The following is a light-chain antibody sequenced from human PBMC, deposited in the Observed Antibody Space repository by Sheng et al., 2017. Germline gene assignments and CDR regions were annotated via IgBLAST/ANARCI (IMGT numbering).Light chain of an antibody. J-gene: IGKJ4*01. V-gene: IGKV3-15*01. CDR2: GIS. CDR1: QSISIT. Sequence: EIVMTQSPATLSVSPGERAALSCRASQSISITLAWYQQKPGQAPRLLIYGISTRATGIPARFSGSGSGTEFTLTISSLQSEDFAVYYCQQYYSWPLTFGGGTKVEIK. CDR3: QQYYSWPLT.